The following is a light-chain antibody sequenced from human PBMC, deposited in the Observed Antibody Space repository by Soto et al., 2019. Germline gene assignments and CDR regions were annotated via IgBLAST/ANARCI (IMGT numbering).Light chain of an antibody. CDR1: SSDVGGYNY. J-gene: IGLJ3*02. CDR2: EVS. CDR3: GSYTSRSIWV. V-gene: IGLV2-14*01. Sequence: QSVLTQPASVSGSPGQSITISCTGTSSDVGGYNYVSWYQQYPGKAPKLIISEVSNRPSGISNRFSGSKSGNTASLTISGLQADDEADYYCGSYTSRSIWVFGGGTKLTVL.